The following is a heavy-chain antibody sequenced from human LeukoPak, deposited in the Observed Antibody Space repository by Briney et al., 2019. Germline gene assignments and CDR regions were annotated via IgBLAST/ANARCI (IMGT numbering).Heavy chain of an antibody. CDR3: NSYVAGRGPFDY. Sequence: AGGSLRLSCAASGFTFSSYAMSWVRQAPGKGLEWVSAISSSGGRTYYADSVKGRFTISRDNSKNTLYLQMNSLRAEDTAVYYCNSYVAGRGPFDYWGQGTLVPVSS. CDR2: ISSSGGRT. D-gene: IGHD6-19*01. CDR1: GFTFSSYA. J-gene: IGHJ4*02. V-gene: IGHV3-23*01.